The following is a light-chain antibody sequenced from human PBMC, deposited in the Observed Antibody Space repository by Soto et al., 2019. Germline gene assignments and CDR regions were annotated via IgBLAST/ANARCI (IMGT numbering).Light chain of an antibody. CDR3: SSFTGSTTWV. CDR1: NSDVGGYDY. V-gene: IGLV2-14*03. CDR2: DVS. Sequence: QSALTQPASVSGSPGQSITISCTGTNSDVGGYDYVSWYQQHPGKAPKLLIYDVSKRPSGLSNRFSGSKSGNTASLTISGLQTEDEADYYCSSFTGSTTWVFGAGTMVTVL. J-gene: IGLJ3*02.